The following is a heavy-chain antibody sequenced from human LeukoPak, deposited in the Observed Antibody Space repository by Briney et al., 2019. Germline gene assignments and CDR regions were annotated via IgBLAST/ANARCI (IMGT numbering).Heavy chain of an antibody. CDR1: GGSFSGYY. V-gene: IGHV4-34*01. D-gene: IGHD2-15*01. Sequence: SETLSLTCAVYGGSFSGYYWSWIRQPPGKGLEWIGEINHSGSTNYNPSLKSRVTISVDTSKNQFSLKLSSVTAADTAVYYCARGSPLYCSGGSCYGNWFDPWGQGTLVTVSS. CDR2: INHSGST. J-gene: IGHJ5*02. CDR3: ARGSPLYCSGGSCYGNWFDP.